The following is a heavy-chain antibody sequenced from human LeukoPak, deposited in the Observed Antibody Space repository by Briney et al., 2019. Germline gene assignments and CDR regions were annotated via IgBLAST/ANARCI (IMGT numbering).Heavy chain of an antibody. CDR2: ITSGSSPI. J-gene: IGHJ4*02. Sequence: GGSLRLSCAACGFTFRSYSMNWVRQAPGKGLEWVSYITSGSSPIYYADSVKGRFTLSRDNAKNSLYLQMNSLRDEDTAVYYCARRAYGDDSFDYWGQGTLVTVSS. D-gene: IGHD4-17*01. CDR3: ARRAYGDDSFDY. V-gene: IGHV3-48*02. CDR1: GFTFRSYS.